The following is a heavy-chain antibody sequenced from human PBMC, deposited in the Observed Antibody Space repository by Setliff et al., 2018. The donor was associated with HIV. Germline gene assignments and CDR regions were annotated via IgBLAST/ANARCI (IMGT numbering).Heavy chain of an antibody. D-gene: IGHD5-12*01. CDR1: GESLSGYS. V-gene: IGHV4-34*01. CDR2: INPGGST. J-gene: IGHJ4*02. CDR3: ARRGWNGYKAFDY. Sequence: TSETLSLTCGVYGESLSGYSWNWIRQPPGRGLEWIGEINPGGSTNYNPSLKSRVTISVDTSKNHFSLNLSSVTAADTAVFYCARRGWNGYKAFDYWGQGTLVTVSS.